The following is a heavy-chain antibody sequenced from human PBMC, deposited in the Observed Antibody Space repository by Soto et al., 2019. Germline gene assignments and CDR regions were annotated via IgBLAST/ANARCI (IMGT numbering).Heavy chain of an antibody. Sequence: LRLSCAASGFTFSSYGMHWVRQAPGKGLEWVAVISYDGSNKYYADSVKGRFTISRDNSKNTLYLQMNSLRAEDTAVYYCAKDLHSSSWLTGYYYYYGMDVWGQGTTVTVSS. J-gene: IGHJ6*02. V-gene: IGHV3-30*18. CDR1: GFTFSSYG. D-gene: IGHD6-13*01. CDR3: AKDLHSSSWLTGYYYYYGMDV. CDR2: ISYDGSNK.